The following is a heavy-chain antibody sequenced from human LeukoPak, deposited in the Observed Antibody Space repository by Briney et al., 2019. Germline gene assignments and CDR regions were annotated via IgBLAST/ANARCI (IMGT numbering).Heavy chain of an antibody. D-gene: IGHD6-19*01. CDR3: GVAVADTAHWFDP. CDR1: GGSFSSSDSY. V-gene: IGHV4-39*01. J-gene: IGHJ5*02. Sequence: SETLSLTCTVSGGSFSSSDSYWGWIRQPPGKGLEWVGCVYSSGTTYYSSSLYSRVTISVDTSKKQFSLRLSSVTAADTAVYYCGVAVADTAHWFDPWGQGTLVTVSS. CDR2: VYSSGTT.